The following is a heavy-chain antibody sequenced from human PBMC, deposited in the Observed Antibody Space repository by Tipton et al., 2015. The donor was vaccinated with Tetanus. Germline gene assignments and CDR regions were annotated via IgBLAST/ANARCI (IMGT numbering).Heavy chain of an antibody. D-gene: IGHD1-26*01. J-gene: IGHJ6*02. V-gene: IGHV4-59*01. CDR1: GGPMNNFY. Sequence: TLSLTCTVSGGPMNNFYWTWIRQPPGKGLEWIGHVYSSGTTSYNPSLKSRVTMSLDTSKNLFSLRLTAMTAADTAVYYCARDWEGGYGMDVWGQGTTVTVSS. CDR3: ARDWEGGYGMDV. CDR2: VYSSGTT.